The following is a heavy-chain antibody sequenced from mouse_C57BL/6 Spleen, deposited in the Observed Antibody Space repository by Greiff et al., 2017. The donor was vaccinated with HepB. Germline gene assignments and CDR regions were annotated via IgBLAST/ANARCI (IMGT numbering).Heavy chain of an antibody. CDR1: GYAFSSSW. V-gene: IGHV1-82*01. CDR2: IYPGDGDT. D-gene: IGHD1-1*01. CDR3: AGKGGSSYFDY. Sequence: VKLVESGPELVKPGASVKISCKASGYAFSSSWMNWVKQRPGKGLEWIGRIYPGDGDTNYNGKFKGKATLTADKSSSTAYMQLSSLTSEDSAVYFCAGKGGSSYFDYWGQGTTLTVSS. J-gene: IGHJ2*01.